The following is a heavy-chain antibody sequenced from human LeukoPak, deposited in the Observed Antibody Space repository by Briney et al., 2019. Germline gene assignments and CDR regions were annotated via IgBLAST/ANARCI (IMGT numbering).Heavy chain of an antibody. Sequence: WVRQAPGKGLEWIGSIYYRGSTYYNPSLESRVTTSVDTSKNQFSLKLSSVTAADTAVYYCARLGYSSSRGVDYWGQGTLVTVSS. CDR2: IYYRGST. V-gene: IGHV4-39*01. CDR3: ARLGYSSSRGVDY. D-gene: IGHD6-13*01. J-gene: IGHJ4*02.